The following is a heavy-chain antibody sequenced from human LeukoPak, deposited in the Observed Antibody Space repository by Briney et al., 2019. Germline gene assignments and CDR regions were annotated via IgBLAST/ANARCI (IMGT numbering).Heavy chain of an antibody. D-gene: IGHD6-19*01. CDR2: ICYSGST. CDR1: GGSISSYY. J-gene: IGHJ4*02. Sequence: PSETLSLTCTVSGGSISSYYWSWIRQPPGKGLEWIGYICYSGSTNYNPSLKSRFTISVDTSKNQLSLKLSSVTAADKAVYYCARHPGICGWYPNPSYYFDYWGQGTLVTVSS. V-gene: IGHV4-59*08. CDR3: ARHPGICGWYPNPSYYFDY.